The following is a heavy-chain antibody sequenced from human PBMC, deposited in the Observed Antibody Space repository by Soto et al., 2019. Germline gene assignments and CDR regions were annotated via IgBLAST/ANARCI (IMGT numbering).Heavy chain of an antibody. D-gene: IGHD3-10*01. CDR1: GFTFSSYA. J-gene: IGHJ4*02. CDR3: ARDVAGITMVRGFFDY. Sequence: QVQLVESGGGVVQPGRSLRLSCAASGFTFSSYAMHWVRQAPGKGLEWVAVISYDGSNKYYADSVKGRFTISRDNSENTLYLQMNSLRAEDTAVYYCARDVAGITMVRGFFDYWGQGTLVTVSS. CDR2: ISYDGSNK. V-gene: IGHV3-30-3*01.